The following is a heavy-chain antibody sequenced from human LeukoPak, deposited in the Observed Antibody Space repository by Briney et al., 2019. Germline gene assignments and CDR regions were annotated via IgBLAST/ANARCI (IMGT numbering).Heavy chain of an antibody. CDR2: INPNSGGT. V-gene: IGHV1-2*02. J-gene: IGHJ4*02. CDR3: ARFYYGNHYFDY. D-gene: IGHD3-10*01. CDR1: GYTFTGYY. Sequence: ASVKVSCKASGYTFTGYYMHWVRQAPGQGLEWMGWINPNSGGTNYAQKFQGRVTMTRDTSISTAYMELSRLRSDDTAVYYCARFYYGNHYFDYWGQGTLVTVSS.